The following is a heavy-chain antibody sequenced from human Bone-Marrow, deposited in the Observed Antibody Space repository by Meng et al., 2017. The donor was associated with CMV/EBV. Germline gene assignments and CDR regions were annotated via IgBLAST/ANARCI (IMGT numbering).Heavy chain of an antibody. CDR2: IYSGGST. J-gene: IGHJ6*02. Sequence: GESLKISCAASGFTVSSNYMSWVRQAPGEGLEWVSVIYSGGSTYYADSVKGRFTISRDNSKNTLYLQMNSLRAEDTAVYYCARDLHYDFWSGYLRYYGMDVWGQGTTVTVSS. D-gene: IGHD3-3*01. CDR1: GFTVSSNY. V-gene: IGHV3-66*02. CDR3: ARDLHYDFWSGYLRYYGMDV.